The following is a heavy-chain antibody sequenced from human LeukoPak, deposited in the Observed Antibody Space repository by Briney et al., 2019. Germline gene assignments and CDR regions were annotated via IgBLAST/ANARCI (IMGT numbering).Heavy chain of an antibody. J-gene: IGHJ4*02. D-gene: IGHD4-17*01. Sequence: SETLSLTCTVSGGSISSGRYYWNWIRQPAGKGLEWIGRIYTSGSTNYNPSLKSRVTISVDTSRNQFSLKLSSVTAADTAVYYCARDSGYGDSYYFDYWGQGTLVTVSS. CDR1: GGSISSGRYY. V-gene: IGHV4-61*02. CDR2: IYTSGST. CDR3: ARDSGYGDSYYFDY.